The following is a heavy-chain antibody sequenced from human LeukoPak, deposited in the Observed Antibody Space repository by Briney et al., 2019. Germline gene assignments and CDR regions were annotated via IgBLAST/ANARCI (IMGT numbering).Heavy chain of an antibody. CDR3: ARTLYSSSRRYFDY. CDR2: INPNSGGT. D-gene: IGHD6-13*01. Sequence: ASVKVSCKTSGYSFTDYQMHWVRQAPGQGLEWMGWINPNSGGTNYAQKFQGRVTMTRDTSISTAYMELSRLRSDDTAVYYCARTLYSSSRRYFDYWGQGTLVTVSS. V-gene: IGHV1-2*02. J-gene: IGHJ4*02. CDR1: GYSFTDYQ.